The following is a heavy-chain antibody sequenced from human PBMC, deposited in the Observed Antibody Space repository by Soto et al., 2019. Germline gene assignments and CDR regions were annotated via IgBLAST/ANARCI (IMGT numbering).Heavy chain of an antibody. Sequence: SETLSLTCTVSGGSMSGYHWSWVRQPAGKGLEWIGRVHSTGSTDYNPSVESRITVSLDTSKKQFSLKLRSVTAADTALYFCARHSVSLKLFDYCGQGILVTVSS. D-gene: IGHD3-10*01. J-gene: IGHJ4*02. CDR3: ARHSVSLKLFDY. CDR2: VHSTGST. CDR1: GGSMSGYH. V-gene: IGHV4-4*07.